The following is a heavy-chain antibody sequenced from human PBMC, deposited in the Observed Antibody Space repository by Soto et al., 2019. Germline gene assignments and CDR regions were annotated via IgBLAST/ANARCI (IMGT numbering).Heavy chain of an antibody. CDR2: IKSKTDGGTT. CDR1: GFTFSNAW. D-gene: IGHD3-10*01. CDR3: TTGGRWFGELLGMDV. J-gene: IGHJ6*02. V-gene: IGHV3-15*07. Sequence: EVQLVESGGGLVKPGGSLRLSCAASGFTFSNAWMNWVRQAPGKGLEWVGRIKSKTDGGTTDYAAPVKGRFTISRDDSKYTLYLQMNSLKTEDTAVYYCTTGGRWFGELLGMDVWGQGTTVTVSS.